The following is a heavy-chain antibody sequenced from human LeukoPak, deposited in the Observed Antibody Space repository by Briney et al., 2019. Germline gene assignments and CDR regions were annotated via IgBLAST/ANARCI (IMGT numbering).Heavy chain of an antibody. V-gene: IGHV3-21*01. J-gene: IGHJ4*02. CDR1: GFTFSGYS. D-gene: IGHD2-2*01. Sequence: GGSLRLSCAASGFTFSGYSMNWVRQAPGKGLEWVSSISGSSDYIFYADLAKGRFTISRDNAKNSVYLQMNSLRADDTAVYYCASDLPVAPSWGQGTLVTVSS. CDR3: ASDLPVAPS. CDR2: ISGSSDYI.